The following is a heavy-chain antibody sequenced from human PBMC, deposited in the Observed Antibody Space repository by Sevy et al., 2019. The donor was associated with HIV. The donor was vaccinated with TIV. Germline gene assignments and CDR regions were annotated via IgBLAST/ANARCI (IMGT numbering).Heavy chain of an antibody. CDR1: GYIFIDYY. CDR2: INPNSGVT. V-gene: IGHV1-2*06. D-gene: IGHD3-3*01. J-gene: IGHJ3*02. CDR3: VREDINAPRTLLSFDI. Sequence: ASVKVSCKTTGYIFIDYYMHWVRQAPGQGLEWMALINPNSGVTTYAHNFRGRVSVTRDTSMSTAYMELSGLTSDDTAVYYCVREDINAPRTLLSFDIWGQGTMVTVSS.